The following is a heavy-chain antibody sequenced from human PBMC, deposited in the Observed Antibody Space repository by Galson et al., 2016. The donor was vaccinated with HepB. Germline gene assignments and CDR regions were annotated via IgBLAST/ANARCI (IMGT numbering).Heavy chain of an antibody. CDR2: TYYKSKWYN. J-gene: IGHJ4*02. CDR1: GDSVSGDNIA. D-gene: IGHD6-13*01. CDR3: VRGAYSNFDY. V-gene: IGHV6-1*01. Sequence: CAISGDSVSGDNIAWNWIRQSPSRGLEWLGRTYYKSKWYNDYALALNSRITINEDTSRNQFSLQMSSLTPEDTAMDYCVRGAYSNFDYWGQGTLVTVSS.